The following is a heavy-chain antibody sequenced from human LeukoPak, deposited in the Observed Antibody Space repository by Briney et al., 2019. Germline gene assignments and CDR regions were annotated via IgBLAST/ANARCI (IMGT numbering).Heavy chain of an antibody. CDR2: INPNSGGT. Sequence: ASVKVSCKASGYTFTGYYMHWVGQAPGQGPEWMGWINPNSGGTNYAQKFQGRVTMTRDTSLSTVYMELSRLRSDDTAVYYCATQATSGWHFSWGQGTLVTVSS. CDR1: GYTFTGYY. V-gene: IGHV1-2*02. D-gene: IGHD6-19*01. J-gene: IGHJ5*02. CDR3: ATQATSGWHFS.